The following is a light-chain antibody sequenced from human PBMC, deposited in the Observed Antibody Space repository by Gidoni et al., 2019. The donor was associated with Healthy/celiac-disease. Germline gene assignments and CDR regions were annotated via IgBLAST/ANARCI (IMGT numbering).Light chain of an antibody. CDR1: QSISSY. V-gene: IGKV1-39*01. CDR2: AAS. J-gene: IGKJ2*01. CDR3: QQSYSTPYT. Sequence: DIHMTQSPSSLFASVGDRVTITCRASQSISSYLNWYQQKPGKAPKLLIYAASSLQSGVPSRFSGSGSGKDFTFTISSLQPEDFATYYCQQSYSTPYTFGQGTKLEIK.